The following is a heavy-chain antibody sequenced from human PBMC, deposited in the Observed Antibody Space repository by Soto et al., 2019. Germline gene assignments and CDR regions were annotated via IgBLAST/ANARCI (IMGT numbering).Heavy chain of an antibody. Sequence: ASVKVSCKASGYTFTSYYMHCVRQAPGQVLEWMGIINPSGGSTSYAQKFQGRVTMTRDTSTSTVYMELSSLRSEDTAVYYCARDQGAFYYGSDYYYGMDVWGQGTTVTVSS. V-gene: IGHV1-46*01. CDR1: GYTFTSYY. J-gene: IGHJ6*02. D-gene: IGHD3-10*01. CDR3: ARDQGAFYYGSDYYYGMDV. CDR2: INPSGGST.